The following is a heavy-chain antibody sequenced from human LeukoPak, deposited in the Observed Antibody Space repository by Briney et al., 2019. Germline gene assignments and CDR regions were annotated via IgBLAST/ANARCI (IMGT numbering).Heavy chain of an antibody. D-gene: IGHD3-10*01. Sequence: SGGSLRLSCAASGFTFSNYAMYWVRQAPGKGLEWVAVISDDGKNEYYTDSVKGRFTISRDSSKNTLYLQMNTLRPEDTAVYYCAKAVRFGRSYYYYGMDVWGQGTTVTVSS. CDR3: AKAVRFGRSYYYYGMDV. J-gene: IGHJ6*02. CDR1: GFTFSNYA. V-gene: IGHV3-30*18. CDR2: ISDDGKNE.